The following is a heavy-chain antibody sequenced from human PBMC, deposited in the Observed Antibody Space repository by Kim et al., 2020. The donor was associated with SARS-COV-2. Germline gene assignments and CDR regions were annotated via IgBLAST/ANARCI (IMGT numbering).Heavy chain of an antibody. CDR2: ISGDGSRR. CDR1: GFTFSRHS. CDR3: AKDEIGGDGVWDFDY. Sequence: GGSLRLSCAASGFTFSRHSMSWVRQAPGKGLEWVTGISGDGSRRDYADSVKGRFTISRDNSKNAVYMQMNNLRAEDTAVYFCAKDEIGGDGVWDFDYSGQETLVTVSS. V-gene: IGHV3-23*01. D-gene: IGHD2-21*02. J-gene: IGHJ4*02.